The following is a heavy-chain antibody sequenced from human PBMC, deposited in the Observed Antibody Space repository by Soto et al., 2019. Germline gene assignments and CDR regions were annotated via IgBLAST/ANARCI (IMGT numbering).Heavy chain of an antibody. CDR1: GYTFTSYY. Sequence: QVQLVQSGAEVKKPGASVKVSCKASGYTFTSYYMHWVRQAPGQGLEWMGIINPSGGSTSYAQKFQGRVTMTRDTSTSTVYMELSSLRSEDTAVYYCARDSEPRRVATTPPVYWGQGTLVTVSS. V-gene: IGHV1-46*03. D-gene: IGHD5-12*01. J-gene: IGHJ4*02. CDR3: ARDSEPRRVATTPPVY. CDR2: INPSGGST.